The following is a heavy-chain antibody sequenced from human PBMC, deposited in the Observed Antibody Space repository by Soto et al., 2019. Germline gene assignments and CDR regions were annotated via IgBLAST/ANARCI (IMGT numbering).Heavy chain of an antibody. Sequence: SVKVSCKASGGTFSSYAISWVRQAPGQGLEWMGGIIPIFGTANYAQKFQGRVTITADESTSTAYMELSSLRSEDTAVYYCARDPPYCSSTSCYDYYYYGMDVWGQGTTVTVS. J-gene: IGHJ6*02. CDR1: GGTFSSYA. D-gene: IGHD2-2*01. CDR3: ARDPPYCSSTSCYDYYYYGMDV. V-gene: IGHV1-69*13. CDR2: IIPIFGTA.